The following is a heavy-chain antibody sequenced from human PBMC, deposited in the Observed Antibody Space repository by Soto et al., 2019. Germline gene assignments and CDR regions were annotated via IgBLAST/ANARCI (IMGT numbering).Heavy chain of an antibody. D-gene: IGHD4-17*01. CDR3: ARSYGGNSGTFDF. J-gene: IGHJ4*02. CDR2: INHSGST. CDR1: GRSFSGYY. V-gene: IGHV4-34*01. Sequence: QVQLQQWGAGLLRPSEALSLTCAVYGRSFSGYYWSWIRQPPGKGLEWIGEINHSGSTTYNPSLKSRVTISVDTSNNPFSLKLSSVTAADTAVYSCARSYGGNSGTFDFWGQGTLVTVSS.